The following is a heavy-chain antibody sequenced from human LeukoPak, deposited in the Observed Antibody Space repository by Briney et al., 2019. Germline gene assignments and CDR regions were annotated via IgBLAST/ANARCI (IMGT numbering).Heavy chain of an antibody. V-gene: IGHV3-23*01. CDR3: AKFQQRPATFDY. CDR1: GFTFSSYA. CDR2: ISGSGGST. D-gene: IGHD6-25*01. Sequence: PGGSLRLSCAASGFTFSSYAMNWVRQAPGQGLACLSAISGSGGSTYYAASVKGRFTISRDNSKNTLYLQMNSLRAEDTAVYYCAKFQQRPATFDYWGQGTLVTVSS. J-gene: IGHJ4*02.